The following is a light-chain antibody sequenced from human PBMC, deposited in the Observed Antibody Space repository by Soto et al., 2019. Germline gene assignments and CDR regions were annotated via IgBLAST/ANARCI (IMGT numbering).Light chain of an antibody. CDR3: QKYNDA. CDR2: AAS. V-gene: IGKV1-27*01. Sequence: DTQMTQSPSSLSASVGDRVTITCRASQGINNYLAWYQQKPGKAPKVLIYAASTLPSGVPSRFSGSGFGTDFTLTISSLQPADVANYYCQKYNDAFGQGTKVEIK. J-gene: IGKJ1*01. CDR1: QGINNY.